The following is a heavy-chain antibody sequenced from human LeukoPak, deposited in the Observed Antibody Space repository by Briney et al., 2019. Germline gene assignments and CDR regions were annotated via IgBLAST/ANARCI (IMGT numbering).Heavy chain of an antibody. V-gene: IGHV4-34*01. CDR3: ARVEAYCGGDCYPLPDDAFDI. D-gene: IGHD2-21*02. Sequence: SETLSPTCAVYGGSFSGYYWSWIRQPPGKGLEWIGEINHSGSTNYNPSLKSRVTISVDTSKNQFSLKLSSVTAADTAVYYCARVEAYCGGDCYPLPDDAFDIWGQGTMVTVSS. CDR1: GGSFSGYY. J-gene: IGHJ3*02. CDR2: INHSGST.